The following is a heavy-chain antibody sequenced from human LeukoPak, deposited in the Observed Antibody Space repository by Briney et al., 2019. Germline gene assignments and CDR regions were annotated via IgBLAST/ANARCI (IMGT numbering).Heavy chain of an antibody. CDR2: ISAYNGDT. V-gene: IGHV1-18*01. D-gene: IGHD3-10*01. J-gene: IGHJ4*02. Sequence: GASVKVSCKASGYILTTYGISWVRQAPGQGLEWMGWISAYNGDTDFAQHLQGRVTMTRDTSISTAYMELSRLRSDDTAVYYCARVIGELLLYYWGQGTLVTVSS. CDR3: ARVIGELLLYY. CDR1: GYILTTYG.